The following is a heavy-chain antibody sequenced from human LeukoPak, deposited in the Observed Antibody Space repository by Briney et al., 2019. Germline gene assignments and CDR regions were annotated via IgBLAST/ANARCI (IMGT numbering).Heavy chain of an antibody. V-gene: IGHV4-61*02. D-gene: IGHD2-15*01. J-gene: IGHJ4*02. CDR2: IYTSGST. CDR1: GGSISSGSYY. Sequence: SETLSLTCTVSGGSISSGSYYWSWIRQPAGKGLEWIGRIYTSGSTNYNPSLKSRVTISVDTSKNQFSLKLSSVTAADTAVYYCAKAAIVVVVAATQIPYYFDYWGQGTLVTVS. CDR3: AKAAIVVVVAATQIPYYFDY.